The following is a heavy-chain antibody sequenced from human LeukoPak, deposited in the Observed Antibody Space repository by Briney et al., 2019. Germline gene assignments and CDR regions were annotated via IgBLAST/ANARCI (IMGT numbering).Heavy chain of an antibody. CDR2: IYYSGST. D-gene: IGHD2-15*01. CDR3: AREELDCSGGSCYTGDFDY. Sequence: PSETLSLTCTVSGGSISSYYWSWIRQPPGKGLEWIGYIYYSGSTNYNPSLKSRVTISVDTSKNQFSLKLSSVTAADTAVYYCAREELDCSGGSCYTGDFDYWGQGTLVTVSS. CDR1: GGSISSYY. V-gene: IGHV4-59*12. J-gene: IGHJ4*02.